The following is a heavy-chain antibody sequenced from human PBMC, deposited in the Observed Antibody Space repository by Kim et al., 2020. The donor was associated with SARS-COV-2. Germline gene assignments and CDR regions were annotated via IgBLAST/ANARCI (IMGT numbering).Heavy chain of an antibody. Sequence: SETLSLTCTVSGGSVSSGSYYWSWIRQPPGKGLEWIGYIYYSGSTNYNPSLKSRVTISVDTSKNQFSLKLSSVTAADTAVYYCAVYSIQTALDYWGQGTLVTVSS. CDR3: AVYSIQTALDY. CDR2: IYYSGST. D-gene: IGHD6-13*01. J-gene: IGHJ4*02. V-gene: IGHV4-61*01. CDR1: GGSVSSGSYY.